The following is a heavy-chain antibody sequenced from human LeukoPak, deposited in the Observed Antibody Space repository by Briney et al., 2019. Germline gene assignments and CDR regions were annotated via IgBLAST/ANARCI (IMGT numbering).Heavy chain of an antibody. V-gene: IGHV3-23*01. D-gene: IGHD1-26*01. CDR3: AKMRGMPREAYHFDR. CDR2: VGSGGTR. J-gene: IGHJ4*02. CDR1: GFRLNIYS. Sequence: AGSLRLSCAASGFRLNIYSMSWVRQAQGKGLEWISAVGSGGTRYYDHSVKGRFTLSSDTSENTVSLRMDSLRADDTAMYYCAKMRGMPREAYHFDRWGKGTLVAVPS.